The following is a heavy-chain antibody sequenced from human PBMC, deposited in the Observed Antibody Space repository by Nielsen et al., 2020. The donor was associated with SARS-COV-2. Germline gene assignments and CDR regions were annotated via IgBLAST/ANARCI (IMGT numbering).Heavy chain of an antibody. CDR2: IIPILGIA. CDR3: ASSNCSSTSCYRLYYGMDV. V-gene: IGHV1-69*02. D-gene: IGHD2-2*01. Sequence: WVRQAPGQGLEWMGRIIPILGIANYAQKFQGRVTITADKSTSTAYMELSSLRSEDTAVYYCASSNCSSTSCYRLYYGMDVWGQGTTVTV. J-gene: IGHJ6*02.